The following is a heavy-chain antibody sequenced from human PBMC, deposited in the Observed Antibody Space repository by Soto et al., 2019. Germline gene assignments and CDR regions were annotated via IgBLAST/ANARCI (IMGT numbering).Heavy chain of an antibody. V-gene: IGHV3-33*01. J-gene: IGHJ6*02. Sequence: GSLRLSCAASGFTFSSYGMHWVRQAPGKGLEWVAVIWYDGSNKYYADSVKGRFTISRDNSKNTLYLQMNSLRAEDTAVYYCARVGVVGATRGYYYYGMDVWGQGTTVTVSS. CDR3: ARVGVVGATRGYYYYGMDV. CDR1: GFTFSSYG. CDR2: IWYDGSNK. D-gene: IGHD1-26*01.